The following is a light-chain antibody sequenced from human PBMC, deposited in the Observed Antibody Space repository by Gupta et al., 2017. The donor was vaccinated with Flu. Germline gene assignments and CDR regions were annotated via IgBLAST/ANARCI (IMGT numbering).Light chain of an antibody. J-gene: IGLJ1*01. CDR1: SSDIGNYNR. CDR3: SSYTSSSTYV. Sequence: QSALTQPPSVSGSPGQSVTISCTGTSSDIGNYNRVSWYQQSPDTAPKLMIYEVTKRPSGVPDRFSGSKSDNTASLTISGVQAEDEADYYCSSYTSSSTYVFGTGTKVTV. V-gene: IGLV2-18*02. CDR2: EVT.